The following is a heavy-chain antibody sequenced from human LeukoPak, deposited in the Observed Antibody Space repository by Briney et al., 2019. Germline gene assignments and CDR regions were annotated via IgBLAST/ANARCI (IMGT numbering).Heavy chain of an antibody. J-gene: IGHJ3*02. D-gene: IGHD3-22*01. V-gene: IGHV1-18*01. CDR3: ARGGGYYDSSGPSPVAFDI. Sequence: ASVKVSCKASGYTFTSYGISWVRQAPGQGLEWMGWISAYNGKTNYGQKLQGRVTMTTDTSTSTAYMELRSLRSDDTAVYYCARGGGYYDSSGPSPVAFDIWGQGTMVTVSS. CDR1: GYTFTSYG. CDR2: ISAYNGKT.